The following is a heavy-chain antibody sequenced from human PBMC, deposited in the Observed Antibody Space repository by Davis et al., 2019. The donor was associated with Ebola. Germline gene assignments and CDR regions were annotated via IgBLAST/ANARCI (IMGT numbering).Heavy chain of an antibody. CDR3: ARILLVPGSLLGHYYYNMDV. J-gene: IGHJ6*02. CDR1: GFSLSTSGMC. CDR2: IDWDDDK. Sequence: SGPTLVKPTQTLALTCTFSGFSLSTSGMCVSWIRQPPGKALEWLARIDWDDDKYYSTSLKTRLTISKDTSKNQVVLTMTNMDPVDTAMYYCARILLVPGSLLGHYYYNMDVWGQGTTVTVSS. V-gene: IGHV2-70*11. D-gene: IGHD3-3*01.